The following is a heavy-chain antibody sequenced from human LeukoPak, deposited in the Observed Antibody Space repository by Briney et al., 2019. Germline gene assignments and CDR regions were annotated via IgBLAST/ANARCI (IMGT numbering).Heavy chain of an antibody. V-gene: IGHV4-31*03. CDR2: IYYSGST. CDR1: GGSISSGGYY. J-gene: IGHJ4*02. Sequence: SETPSLTCTVSGGSISSGGYYWSWIRQHPGKGLEWIGYIYYSGSTYYNPSLKSRVTISVDTSKNQFSLKLSSVTAADTAVYYCARAPYYYDSSGYSGPLDYWGQGTLVTVS. CDR3: ARAPYYYDSSGYSGPLDY. D-gene: IGHD3-22*01.